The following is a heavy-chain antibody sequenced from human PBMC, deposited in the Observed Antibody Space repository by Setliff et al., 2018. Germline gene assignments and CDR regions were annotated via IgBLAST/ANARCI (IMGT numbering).Heavy chain of an antibody. J-gene: IGHJ4*02. CDR3: ARSFSRREKFLLDY. CDR1: GGSFSGYY. V-gene: IGHV4-34*01. CDR2: INHSGST. Sequence: SETLSLTCAVYGGSFSGYYWSWIRQSPGKGLEWIGEINHSGSTNYNPSLKSRVTISVDTSNNQLSLKLSSVTAADTAVYYCARSFSRREKFLLDYWGQGALVTVSS.